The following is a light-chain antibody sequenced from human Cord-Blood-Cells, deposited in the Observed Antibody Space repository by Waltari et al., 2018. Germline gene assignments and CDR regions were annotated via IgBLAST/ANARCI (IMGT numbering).Light chain of an antibody. V-gene: IGKV1-5*01. CDR2: DAS. CDR1: QSISSW. CDR3: QQRVT. J-gene: IGKJ3*01. Sequence: DIQMPQSPATLSASVGDRVTITCRASQSISSWLAWYQQKPGKAPKLLIYDASSLESGVPSRFSGSGSGTEFTLTISSLQPDDFATYYCQQRVTFGPGTKVDIK.